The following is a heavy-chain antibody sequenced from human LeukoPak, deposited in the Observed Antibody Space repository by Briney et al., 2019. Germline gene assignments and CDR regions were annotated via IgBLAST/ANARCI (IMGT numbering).Heavy chain of an antibody. J-gene: IGHJ4*01. D-gene: IGHD3-22*01. CDR1: EFTFSSYG. CDR2: ISYDGSNQ. Sequence: GGSLRLSCAASEFTFSSYGMHWVRKAPGKGLEWVAVISYDGSNQYYADTVKGRFTISRDNSKNTLYLQMNGLRAEDTAVYYCAKDRLGALYYYDSSGYYRFDYWGQGTLVTVSS. CDR3: AKDRLGALYYYDSSGYYRFDY. V-gene: IGHV3-30*18.